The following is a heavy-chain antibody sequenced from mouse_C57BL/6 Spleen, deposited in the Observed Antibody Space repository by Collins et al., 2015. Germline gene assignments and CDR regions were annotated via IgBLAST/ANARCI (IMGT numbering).Heavy chain of an antibody. CDR3: ARKRYYFDY. Sequence: QVLLQQSGAELVKPGASVKISCKASGYAFSNYWMNWVKQRPGKGLEWIGQIFPGDGDTNYNGKFEGKATLTADKSSSTAYMQLSSLTSEDSAVYYCARKRYYFDYWGQGTTLTVSS. CDR1: GYAFSNYW. V-gene: IGHV1-80*01. J-gene: IGHJ2*01. CDR2: IFPGDGDT.